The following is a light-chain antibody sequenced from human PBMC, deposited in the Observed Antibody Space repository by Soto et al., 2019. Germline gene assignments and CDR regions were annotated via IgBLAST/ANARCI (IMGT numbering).Light chain of an antibody. Sequence: QSVLTQPASVSGSPGQSITISCTGSSSDIGSYSLVSWYQQSPGQAPKLIIYEVTKRPSGVSNRFSASKSGTTASLTISGLQAEDEAEYYCCSSAGSGIELFGGGTKVTVL. J-gene: IGLJ2*01. V-gene: IGLV2-23*02. CDR3: CSSAGSGIEL. CDR1: SSDIGSYSL. CDR2: EVT.